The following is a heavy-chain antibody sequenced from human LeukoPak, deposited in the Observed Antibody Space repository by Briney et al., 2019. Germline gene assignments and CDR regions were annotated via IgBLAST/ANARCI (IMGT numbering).Heavy chain of an antibody. D-gene: IGHD1-26*01. Sequence: RGSLRLSCAASGFTFSSYWMSWVRQAPGKGLEWVANIKQDGSEKYYVDSVKGRFTISRDNAKNSLYLQMNSLRAEDTAVYYCARVIVGATMLFDYWGQGTLVTVSS. CDR1: GFTFSSYW. J-gene: IGHJ4*02. CDR2: IKQDGSEK. V-gene: IGHV3-7*01. CDR3: ARVIVGATMLFDY.